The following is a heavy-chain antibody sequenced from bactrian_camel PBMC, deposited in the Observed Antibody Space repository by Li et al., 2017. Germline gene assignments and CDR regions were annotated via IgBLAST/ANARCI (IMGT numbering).Heavy chain of an antibody. CDR1: VYLPWGSW. V-gene: IGHV3S60*01. D-gene: IGHD6*01. CDR3: AASVYGGAWFASRVNY. Sequence: HVQLVESGGDSVQAGGSLRLSCVASVYLPWGSWMGWFRQTPGKEREGFAGIALGDTATYCADSMKGRFTISQDTNQKTVFLQMNSLKPEDTAMYYCAASVYGGAWFASRVNYWGQGTQVTVS. J-gene: IGHJ4*01. CDR2: IALGDTAT.